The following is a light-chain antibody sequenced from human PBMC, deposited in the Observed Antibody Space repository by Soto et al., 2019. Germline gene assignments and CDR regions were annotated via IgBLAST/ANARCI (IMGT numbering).Light chain of an antibody. CDR2: GAS. CDR1: QSVGSN. CDR3: QQRYNWPVT. J-gene: IGKJ5*01. V-gene: IGKV3-15*01. Sequence: EIVMTQSPATLSVSPGERATLSCRASQSVGSNLAWYQQKPGQSPRLLIYGASTGATGIPARFSGSGSGTEFTLTISSLQSEDFAVYYCQQRYNWPVTFGQGTRLEIK.